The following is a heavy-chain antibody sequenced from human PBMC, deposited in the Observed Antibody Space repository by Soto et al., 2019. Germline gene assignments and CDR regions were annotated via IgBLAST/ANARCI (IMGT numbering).Heavy chain of an antibody. CDR1: GFTFSSYA. Sequence: GGSLRLSCAASGFTFSSYAMHWVRQAPGKGLEWVAVISYDGSNKYYADSVKGRFTISRDNSKNTLYLQMNSLRAEDTAVYYCAREGMGCSSTSCYQNWFDPWGQGTLVTVSS. V-gene: IGHV3-30-3*01. CDR3: AREGMGCSSTSCYQNWFDP. J-gene: IGHJ5*02. CDR2: ISYDGSNK. D-gene: IGHD2-2*01.